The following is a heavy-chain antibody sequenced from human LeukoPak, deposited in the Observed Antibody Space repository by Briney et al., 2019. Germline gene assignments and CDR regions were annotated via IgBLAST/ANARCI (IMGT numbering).Heavy chain of an antibody. CDR2: INAGNGNT. CDR3: ARSRVTTVVIDY. Sequence: ASVKVSCKASGYTFTSYAMHWVRQAPGQRLEWMGWINAGNGNTKYSQKFQGRVTITRDTYASTAYMELSSLRSEDTAVYYCARSRVTTVVIDYWGQGTLVTVSS. D-gene: IGHD4-23*01. V-gene: IGHV1-3*01. J-gene: IGHJ4*02. CDR1: GYTFTSYA.